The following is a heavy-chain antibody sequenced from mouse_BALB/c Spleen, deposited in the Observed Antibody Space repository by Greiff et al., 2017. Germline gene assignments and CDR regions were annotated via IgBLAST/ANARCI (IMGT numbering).Heavy chain of an antibody. CDR1: GFTFTDYY. V-gene: IGHV7-3*02. J-gene: IGHJ4*01. CDR3: ARDKANWDGAMDY. D-gene: IGHD4-1*01. Sequence: EVMLVESGGGLVQPGGSLRLSCATSGFTFTDYYMSWVRQPPGKALEWLGFIRNKANGYTTEYSASVKGRFTISRDNSQSILYLQMNTLRAEDSATYYCARDKANWDGAMDYWGQGTSVTVSS. CDR2: IRNKANGYTT.